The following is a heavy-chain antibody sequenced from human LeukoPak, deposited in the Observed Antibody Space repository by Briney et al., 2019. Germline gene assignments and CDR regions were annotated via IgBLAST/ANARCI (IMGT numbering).Heavy chain of an antibody. CDR3: ATDTTTMIAEY. Sequence: SETLSLTCTVSGGSISSGIYYWGCIRQPPGKGLEWIGSMYDSENTYSNPSLKSQVTISVNTSKNQFSLKLTSVTAADTAVYYCATDTTTMIAEYWRQGTLVTVSS. V-gene: IGHV4-39*07. CDR2: MYDSENT. D-gene: IGHD3-22*01. CDR1: GGSISSGIYY. J-gene: IGHJ4*02.